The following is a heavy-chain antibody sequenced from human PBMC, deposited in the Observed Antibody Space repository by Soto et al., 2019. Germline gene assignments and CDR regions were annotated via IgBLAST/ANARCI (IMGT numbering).Heavy chain of an antibody. CDR3: VREGYSSSWYVGNWFDP. Sequence: GASVKVSCKASGYTFTSYDISWVRQATGQGLEWMGWMNPNSGNTGYAQKFQGRVTMTRNTSISTAYMELSSLRSEDTAVYYCVREGYSSSWYVGNWFDPWGQGTLVTVSS. CDR1: GYTFTSYD. D-gene: IGHD6-13*01. CDR2: MNPNSGNT. J-gene: IGHJ5*02. V-gene: IGHV1-8*01.